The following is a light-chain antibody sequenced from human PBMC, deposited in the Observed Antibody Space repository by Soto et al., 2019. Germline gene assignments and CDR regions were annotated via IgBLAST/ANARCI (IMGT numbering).Light chain of an antibody. CDR2: GAS. CDR3: QQYNNWPPWA. V-gene: IGKV3-15*01. CDR1: QSVSSN. J-gene: IGKJ1*01. Sequence: EIVMTQSPVTLSVSPGERATLSCRASQSVSSNLAWYQQKPGQAPRLLIYGASTRATGVPARFSGGGYGTEFTITISSRESEDCAVYYCQQYNNWPPWAFGHVTKVDIK.